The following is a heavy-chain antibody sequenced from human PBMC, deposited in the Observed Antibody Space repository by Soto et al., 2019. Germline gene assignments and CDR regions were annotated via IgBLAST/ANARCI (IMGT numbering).Heavy chain of an antibody. D-gene: IGHD6-6*01. J-gene: IGHJ4*02. V-gene: IGHV3-48*02. CDR1: KFTFSSYW. CDR3: ARVSVRDGARPFY. Sequence: PGGSLRLSCAASKFTFSSYWMHWVRQAPGKGLVWVSRIGPGGSTIYYADSVKGRFTISRDNAKNSLYLQMNSLRDEDTAVYYCARVSVRDGARPFYWGQGTLVTVSS. CDR2: IGPGGSTI.